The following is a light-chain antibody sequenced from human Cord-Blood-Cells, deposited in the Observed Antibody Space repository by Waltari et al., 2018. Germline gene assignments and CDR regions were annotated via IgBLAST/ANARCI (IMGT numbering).Light chain of an antibody. J-gene: IGKJ2*01. Sequence: EIVLTQSPGTLSLSPGEGAAFSCRASQSVSSSYLAWYQQKPGQAPRLLIYGASSRATGIPDRFSGSGSGTDFTLTISRLEPEDFAVYYCQQYGSSPYTFGQGTKLEIK. CDR1: QSVSSSY. V-gene: IGKV3-20*01. CDR2: GAS. CDR3: QQYGSSPYT.